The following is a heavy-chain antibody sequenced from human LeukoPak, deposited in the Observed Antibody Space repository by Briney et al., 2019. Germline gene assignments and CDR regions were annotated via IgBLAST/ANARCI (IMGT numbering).Heavy chain of an antibody. CDR2: TDWDDDK. V-gene: IGHV2-70*04. CDR1: GFSLRTSGMR. J-gene: IGHJ4*02. D-gene: IGHD6-13*01. Sequence: SGPALVHPTPPLTLTCTFSGFSLRTSGMRVSWIRQPPGKALEWLAPTDWDDDKFYSTSLKTRLTISKDTSKNQVVLTMTNMDPVDTATYYCARMGQQLHFDYWGQGTLVTVSS. CDR3: ARMGQQLHFDY.